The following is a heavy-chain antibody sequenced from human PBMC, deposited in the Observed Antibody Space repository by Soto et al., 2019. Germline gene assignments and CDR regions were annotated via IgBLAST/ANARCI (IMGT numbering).Heavy chain of an antibody. Sequence: QITLKESGPPLVNPTQTLTLTCTFSGFSLSTTEEGVGWIRQPPGKAPEWLALIYWDDDKRYSPSLKTRLTITKDTSKTQVVLTVTNVDPVDTATYYCAHGSCFGADCYPNPYFDFWGQGILVTVSS. CDR3: AHGSCFGADCYPNPYFDF. CDR2: IYWDDDK. J-gene: IGHJ4*02. D-gene: IGHD2-21*02. V-gene: IGHV2-5*02. CDR1: GFSLSTTEEG.